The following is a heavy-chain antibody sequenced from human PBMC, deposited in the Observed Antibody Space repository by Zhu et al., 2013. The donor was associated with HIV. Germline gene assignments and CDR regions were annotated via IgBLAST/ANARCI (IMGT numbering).Heavy chain of an antibody. D-gene: IGHD6-6*01. V-gene: IGHV1-2*02. Sequence: QVQLVQSGAEVKKPGASVKVPCKASGYTFTGFYMHWVRQAPGQALEWMGWINPNSGDTNYAQKFQGRVTMTRDTSISTADMELNRLRSDDTAMYYCARGGHIAARPFDSWGQGTLVTGLL. CDR2: INPNSGDT. CDR3: ARGGHIAARPFDS. CDR1: GYTFTGFY. J-gene: IGHJ4*02.